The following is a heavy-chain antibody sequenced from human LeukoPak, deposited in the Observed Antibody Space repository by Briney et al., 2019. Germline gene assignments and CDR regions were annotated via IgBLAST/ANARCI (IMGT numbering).Heavy chain of an antibody. CDR1: GYTFTGYY. CDR3: ARVRDY. V-gene: IGHV1-8*02. Sequence: ASVKVSCKASGYTFTGYYMHWVRQAPGQGLEWMGWINPNSGNTGYALKFQGRVTMTRNTSISTAYMELSSLRSEDTAVYYCARVRDYWGQGTLVTVSS. J-gene: IGHJ4*02. CDR2: INPNSGNT.